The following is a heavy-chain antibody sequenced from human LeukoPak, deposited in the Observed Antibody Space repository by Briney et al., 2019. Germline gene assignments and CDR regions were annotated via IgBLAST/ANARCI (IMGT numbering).Heavy chain of an antibody. CDR3: AKGVSGTYYAFDV. V-gene: IGHV4-59*02. D-gene: IGHD1-26*01. CDR2: ISNRGST. Sequence: SETLSLTCGVSGASVTSHFWSWIRQTPGMGLEWIGYISNRGSTGYKPSLRSRVTISVDSSKNEVSLNVRSVSAADTAVYYRAKGVSGTYYAFDVWGQGRTV. CDR1: GASVTSHF. J-gene: IGHJ3*01.